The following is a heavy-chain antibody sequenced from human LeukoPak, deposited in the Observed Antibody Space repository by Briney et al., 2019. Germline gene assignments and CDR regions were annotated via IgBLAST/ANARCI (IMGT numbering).Heavy chain of an antibody. D-gene: IGHD2-15*01. V-gene: IGHV3-23*01. Sequence: GGSLRLSCAASGFTFSSNAMSWVRQAPGKGPEWVSGISGSGGSTYYADSVKGRFTISRDNSKNTLYLQMNSLRAEDAAVYYCAKGRDSCFFDYWGQGILVTVSS. CDR3: AKGRDSCFFDY. J-gene: IGHJ4*02. CDR2: ISGSGGST. CDR1: GFTFSSNA.